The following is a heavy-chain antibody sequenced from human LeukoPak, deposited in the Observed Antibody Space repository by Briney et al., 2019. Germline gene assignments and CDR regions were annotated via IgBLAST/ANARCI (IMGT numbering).Heavy chain of an antibody. CDR3: TSRGYSYGYFDY. CDR1: GGSISSYY. Sequence: SETLSLTCTVSGGSISSYYWSWIRQPPGKGLEWIGYIYYSGSTNYNPSLKSRVTISVDTSKNQFSLKLSSVTAADTAVYYCTSRGYSYGYFDYWGQGTLVTVSS. J-gene: IGHJ4*02. V-gene: IGHV4-59*01. CDR2: IYYSGST. D-gene: IGHD5-18*01.